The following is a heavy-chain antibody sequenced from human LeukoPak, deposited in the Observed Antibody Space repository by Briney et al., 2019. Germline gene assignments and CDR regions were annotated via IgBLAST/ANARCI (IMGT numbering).Heavy chain of an antibody. CDR2: ISSSSSYI. D-gene: IGHD2-2*01. Sequence: GSLRLSCAASGFTFSSYSMNWVRQAPGKGLEWVSSISSSSSYIYYADSVKGRFTISRDNAKNSLYLQMNSLRAEDTALHYCAKGLGSSTSCYDYWGQGTLVTVSS. J-gene: IGHJ4*02. V-gene: IGHV3-21*04. CDR3: AKGLGSSTSCYDY. CDR1: GFTFSSYS.